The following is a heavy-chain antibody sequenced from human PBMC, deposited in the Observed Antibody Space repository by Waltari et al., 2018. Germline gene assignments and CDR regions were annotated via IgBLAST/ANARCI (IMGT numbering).Heavy chain of an antibody. CDR2: SYSSGRT. CDR1: GGSISSYY. J-gene: IGHJ4*02. CDR3: ARDRGYQDY. D-gene: IGHD3-10*01. Sequence: QVQLQESGPGLVKPSETLSLTCTVSGGSISSYYWSWIRQPPGKGLEWIGYSYSSGRTNYNPSRKSRVIISVDTSKNPFSLKVRSMTAADTAVYYCARDRGYQDYWGQGTLVTVSS. V-gene: IGHV4-59*01.